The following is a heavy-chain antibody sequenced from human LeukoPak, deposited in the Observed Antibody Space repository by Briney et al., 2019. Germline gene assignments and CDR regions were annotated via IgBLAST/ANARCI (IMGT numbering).Heavy chain of an antibody. CDR1: GFTLSSYE. Sequence: GGSLRLSCTVSGFTLSSYEMTWFRQAPGKGLEWVSSIGYGGADSHYADSVKGRFTISRDNSKNTLYLQMNSLRAEDTAVYYCAKGRGIVVVVAAYWGQGTLVTVSS. D-gene: IGHD2-15*01. CDR3: AKGRGIVVVVAAY. CDR2: IGYGGADS. J-gene: IGHJ4*02. V-gene: IGHV3-23*01.